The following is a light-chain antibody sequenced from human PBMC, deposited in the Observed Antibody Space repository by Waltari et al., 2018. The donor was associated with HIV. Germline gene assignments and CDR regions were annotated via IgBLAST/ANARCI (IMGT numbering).Light chain of an antibody. CDR1: SSNLGAGYD. CDR3: QSYDSSLSGSRV. J-gene: IGLJ3*02. Sequence: QRVTISCTGSSSNLGAGYDVHWYQQLPGTAPKLLIYKNNNRPSGVPDRFSGSKSGTSASLAITGLQAEDEADYHCQSYDSSLSGSRVFGGGTKLTVL. CDR2: KNN. V-gene: IGLV1-40*01.